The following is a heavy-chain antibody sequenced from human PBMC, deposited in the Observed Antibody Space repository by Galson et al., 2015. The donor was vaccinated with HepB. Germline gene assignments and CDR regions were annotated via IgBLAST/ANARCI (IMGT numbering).Heavy chain of an antibody. J-gene: IGHJ6*02. CDR3: AKGRGYYFGVYQYYGMDV. V-gene: IGHV1-69*01. CDR2: IIPIFGPP. CDR1: GGTFSSYT. Sequence: SCKASGGTFSSYTISWVRQAPGQGLEWMGGIIPIFGPPNYAQNFQGRVTITADESTSTAYMELSSLRSEDTAAYYCAKGRGYYFGVYQYYGMDVWGQGTTVTVSS. D-gene: IGHD3-3*01.